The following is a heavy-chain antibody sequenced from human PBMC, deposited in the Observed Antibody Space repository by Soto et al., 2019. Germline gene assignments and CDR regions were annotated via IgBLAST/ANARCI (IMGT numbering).Heavy chain of an antibody. D-gene: IGHD4-17*01. CDR1: GFSFSRYW. J-gene: IGHJ3*02. Sequence: GGSLRLSCAAPGFSFSRYWMHWVRQAPGKGLVWVSRIKNDGIITTYADSVKGRFTISRDSAKNTLYLQMNSLRAEDTAVYYCTTVTTGSGAFDIWGQGTMVTVSS. V-gene: IGHV3-74*01. CDR2: IKNDGIIT. CDR3: TTVTTGSGAFDI.